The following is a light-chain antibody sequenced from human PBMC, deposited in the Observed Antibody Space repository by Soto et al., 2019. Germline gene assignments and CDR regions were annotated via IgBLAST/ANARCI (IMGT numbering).Light chain of an antibody. Sequence: EIVMTQSPATLSVSPGERATLSCRASQSVSSNLAWYQQKPGQVPRLLIYGASTRATGIPARFSGGGSGTEFTLTISSLQSEDFAVYYCLQYNDWPQAYTFGQGTKLEIK. V-gene: IGKV3-15*01. J-gene: IGKJ2*01. CDR2: GAS. CDR3: LQYNDWPQAYT. CDR1: QSVSSN.